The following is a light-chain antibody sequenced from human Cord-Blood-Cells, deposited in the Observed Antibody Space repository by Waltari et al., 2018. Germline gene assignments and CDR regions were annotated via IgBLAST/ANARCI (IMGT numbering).Light chain of an antibody. CDR1: QSVLYSSNNKNY. J-gene: IGKJ2*01. V-gene: IGKV4-1*01. Sequence: DIVMTQSPDSLAVSLGERATINCKSSQSVLYSSNNKNYLAWYQQKPGQTPKLLIYWAATRASGVPDRTSGSASGTDVTLTISSLQAEDVAVYYCQQYYSTPYTFGQGTKLEIK. CDR3: QQYYSTPYT. CDR2: WAA.